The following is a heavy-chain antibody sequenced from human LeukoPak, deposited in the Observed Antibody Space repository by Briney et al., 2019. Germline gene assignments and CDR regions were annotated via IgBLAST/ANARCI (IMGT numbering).Heavy chain of an antibody. CDR3: ATGHITGGTGFDY. CDR2: IDPEDGET. D-gene: IGHD1-20*01. V-gene: IGHV1-69-2*01. J-gene: IGHJ4*02. Sequence: ASVKISCKVSRYTSTDYYVHWVQQAPGKGLECMGLIDPEDGETIYAEEFQGRVSITADTSTDTAYMELSSLRFDDTAVYYCATGHITGGTGFDYWGQGTLVTVSS. CDR1: RYTSTDYY.